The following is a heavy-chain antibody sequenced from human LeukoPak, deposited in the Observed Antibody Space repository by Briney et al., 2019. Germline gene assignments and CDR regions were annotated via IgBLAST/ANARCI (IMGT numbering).Heavy chain of an antibody. CDR3: ARLSPSGWYGYFQQ. CDR1: GFTFSSYS. D-gene: IGHD6-19*01. CDR2: ISSISSTI. V-gene: IGHV3-48*01. J-gene: IGHJ1*01. Sequence: QPGGSLRLSCAAPGFTFSSYSMNWVRQAPGKGLEWVSYISSISSTIYYADSVKGRFTISRDNAKNSLYLQMNSLRAEDTAVYYCARLSPSGWYGYFQQWGQGTRVTVSA.